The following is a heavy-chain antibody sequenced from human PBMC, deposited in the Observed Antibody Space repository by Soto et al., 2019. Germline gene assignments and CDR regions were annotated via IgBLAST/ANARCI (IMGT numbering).Heavy chain of an antibody. CDR2: ISYDGSDI. CDR3: AIVRVADSPLDH. V-gene: IGHV3-30*03. Sequence: QVQLVESGGGVVQPGRSLRLSCVGSGFIFSNYGMHWVRQAPGKGLEWVAFISYDGSDILYADSVKGRFTISRDNSKSTLFLHMNRPTAEDTAVYFCAIVRVADSPLDHWGQGTVVTVSS. CDR1: GFIFSNYG. J-gene: IGHJ4*02. D-gene: IGHD3-10*02.